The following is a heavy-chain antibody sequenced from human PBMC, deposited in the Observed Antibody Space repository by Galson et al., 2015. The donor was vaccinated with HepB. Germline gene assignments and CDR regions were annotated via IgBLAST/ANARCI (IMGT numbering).Heavy chain of an antibody. J-gene: IGHJ5*02. D-gene: IGHD3-3*01. CDR2: IYYSGST. CDR1: GGSISSYY. Sequence: SETLSLTCTVSGGSISSYYWSWIRQPPGKGLEWIGYIYYSGSTNYNPSLKSRVTISVDTSKNQFSLKLSSVTAADTAVYYCARVVRDFWSGYYQAWGQGTLVTVSS. V-gene: IGHV4-59*01. CDR3: ARVVRDFWSGYYQA.